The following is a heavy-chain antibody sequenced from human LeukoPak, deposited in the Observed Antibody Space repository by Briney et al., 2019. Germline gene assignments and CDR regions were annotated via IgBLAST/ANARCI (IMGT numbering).Heavy chain of an antibody. CDR1: GFTVSSYG. V-gene: IGHV3-33*08. Sequence: GGSLRLSCAASGFTVSSYGMHWVRQAPGKGLEWVAVIWYDGSNKYYADSVKGRFTISRDNSKNTLYLQMNSLRAEDTAVYYCARELSPVWFDPWGQGTLVTVSS. CDR2: IWYDGSNK. J-gene: IGHJ5*02. CDR3: ARELSPVWFDP. D-gene: IGHD3-16*02.